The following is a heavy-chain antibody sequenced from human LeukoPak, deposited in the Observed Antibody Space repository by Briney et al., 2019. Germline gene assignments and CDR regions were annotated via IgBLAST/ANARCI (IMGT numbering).Heavy chain of an antibody. CDR1: GFTFRTYG. V-gene: IGHV3-33*01. J-gene: IGHJ4*02. Sequence: GGSLRLSCTASGFTFRTYGMVWVRQAPGKGLEWVAVIWYDGSNENYADSVKGRFSISRDNSKSTLFLQMNSLRAEDTAVYYCARDRSWGSQCYFDYWGQGTLVTVSS. D-gene: IGHD7-27*01. CDR3: ARDRSWGSQCYFDY. CDR2: IWYDGSNE.